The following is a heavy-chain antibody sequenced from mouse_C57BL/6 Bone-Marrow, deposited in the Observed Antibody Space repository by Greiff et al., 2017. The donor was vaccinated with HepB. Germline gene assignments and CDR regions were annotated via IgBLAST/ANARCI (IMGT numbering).Heavy chain of an antibody. Sequence: QVQLQQPGAELVMPGASVKLSCKASGYTFTSYWMHWVKQRPGQGLEWIGEIDPSDSYTNYNQKFKGKSTLTVDKSSSTAYMQLSSLTSEDSAVYYWARKTPLATVVGGAMDYWGQGTSVTVSS. CDR2: IDPSDSYT. D-gene: IGHD1-1*01. V-gene: IGHV1-69*01. J-gene: IGHJ4*01. CDR1: GYTFTSYW. CDR3: ARKTPLATVVGGAMDY.